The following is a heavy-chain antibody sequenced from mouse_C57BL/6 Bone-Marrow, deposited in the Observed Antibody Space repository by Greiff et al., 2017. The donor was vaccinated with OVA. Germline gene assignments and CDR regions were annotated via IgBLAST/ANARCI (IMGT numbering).Heavy chain of an antibody. V-gene: IGHV1-59*01. D-gene: IGHD1-1*01. CDR2: IDPSDSYT. CDR3: ALLLRFPRYFDV. J-gene: IGHJ1*03. CDR1: GYTFTSYW. Sequence: QVQLQQSGAELVRPGTSVKLSCKASGYTFTSYWMHWVKQRPGQGLEWIGVIDPSDSYTNYNQKFKGKATLTVDTSSSTAYMQLSSLTSEDSAVYYCALLLRFPRYFDVWGTGTTVTVSS.